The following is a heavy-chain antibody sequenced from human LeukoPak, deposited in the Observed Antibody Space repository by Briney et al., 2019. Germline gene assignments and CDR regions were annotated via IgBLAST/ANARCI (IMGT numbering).Heavy chain of an antibody. V-gene: IGHV3-7*01. D-gene: IGHD1-26*01. J-gene: IGHJ4*02. CDR3: ARRRGSDSLDY. CDR1: GFTFSDYY. Sequence: GGSLRLSCAASGFTFSDYYMSWIRQAPGKGLEWVANIEKDGSAEYYVDSVKGRFTISRDNAKNSLYLQMNSLRAEDTAVYYCARRRGSDSLDYWGQGTLVTVSS. CDR2: IEKDGSAE.